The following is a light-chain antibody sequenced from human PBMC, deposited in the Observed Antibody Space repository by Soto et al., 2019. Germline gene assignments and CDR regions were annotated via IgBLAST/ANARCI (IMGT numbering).Light chain of an antibody. J-gene: IGKJ2*01. Sequence: EIVMTQSPATLSLSPGERATLSCRASQTIDNTLAWYQRKPGQAPRLLIYDASTRATGVPARFSGSGSGTDFTLTISSLQSEAFAVSYCQHSNYWPYTFGQGTKVESK. V-gene: IGKV3-15*01. CDR1: QTIDNT. CDR2: DAS. CDR3: QHSNYWPYT.